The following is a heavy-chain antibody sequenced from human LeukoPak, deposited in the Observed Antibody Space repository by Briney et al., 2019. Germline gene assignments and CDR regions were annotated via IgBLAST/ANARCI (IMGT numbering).Heavy chain of an antibody. Sequence: GGSLRLSCAVSGLIFSSYAMHWVRQAPGKGLEWVAVISYDGSNEYYADSVKGRFTISRDNSKNTLYLQMNSLRAEDTAVYYCARDLDYRGFIQLWLGAFDIWGQGTMVTVSS. CDR3: ARDLDYRGFIQLWLGAFDI. J-gene: IGHJ3*02. CDR2: ISYDGSNE. V-gene: IGHV3-30*04. CDR1: GLIFSSYA. D-gene: IGHD5-18*01.